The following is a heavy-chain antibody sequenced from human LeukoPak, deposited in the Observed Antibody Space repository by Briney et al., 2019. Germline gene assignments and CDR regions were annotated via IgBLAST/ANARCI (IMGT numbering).Heavy chain of an antibody. J-gene: IGHJ4*02. V-gene: IGHV3-53*03. CDR1: GFTVSSNY. D-gene: IGHD6-19*01. Sequence: GGSLRLSCAASGFTVSSNYMSWVRQAPGKGLEWVSVIYSDGRTYYADSVKGRFTISRDNAKNSLYLQMNSLRAEDTAVYYCARESSGWYTVGYFDYWGQGTLVTVSS. CDR3: ARESSGWYTVGYFDY. CDR2: IYSDGRT.